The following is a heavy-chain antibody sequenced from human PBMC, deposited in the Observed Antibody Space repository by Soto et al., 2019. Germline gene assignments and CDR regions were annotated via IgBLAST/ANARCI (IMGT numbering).Heavy chain of an antibody. J-gene: IGHJ4*02. Sequence: GGSLRLSCAASGSTFSSSEMHWVRQAPGKGLEWVSYISKSGSVIYYADSVKGRFTISRDNSKNTLFLQMNSLRAEDTAVYYCAKSLSMATSFDYWGQGTPVTVSS. CDR3: AKSLSMATSFDY. V-gene: IGHV3-48*03. D-gene: IGHD2-21*01. CDR1: GSTFSSSE. CDR2: ISKSGSVI.